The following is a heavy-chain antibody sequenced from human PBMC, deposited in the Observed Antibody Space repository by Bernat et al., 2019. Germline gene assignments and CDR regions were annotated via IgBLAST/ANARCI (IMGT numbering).Heavy chain of an antibody. Sequence: EVQLVESRGDLVQPGGSLRLSCAASGFIFNTNWMSWVRQSPGKGLEWVANINQDGSETYYVDSVRGRFAISRDNAKNSLSLQMNSLRVEDTAVYYCARSPGTGSVDYWGPGTLITVSS. D-gene: IGHD1-1*01. V-gene: IGHV3-7*03. CDR3: ARSPGTGSVDY. CDR1: GFIFNTNW. CDR2: INQDGSET. J-gene: IGHJ4*02.